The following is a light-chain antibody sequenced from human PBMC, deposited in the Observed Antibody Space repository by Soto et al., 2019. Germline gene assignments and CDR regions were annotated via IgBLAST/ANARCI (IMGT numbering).Light chain of an antibody. CDR1: TGTVTSGHY. V-gene: IGLV7-46*01. J-gene: IGLJ2*01. CDR2: DTD. CDR3: LLSYYGPSNGPRVV. Sequence: QAVVTQEPSLTVSPGGTVTLTCGSSTGTVTSGHYPYWFQQKPGQAPRTLIYDTDNKHSWTPARFSGYLLGGKGALTLSGAQPEDEAEYYCLLSYYGPSNGPRVVFGGGTQLTVL.